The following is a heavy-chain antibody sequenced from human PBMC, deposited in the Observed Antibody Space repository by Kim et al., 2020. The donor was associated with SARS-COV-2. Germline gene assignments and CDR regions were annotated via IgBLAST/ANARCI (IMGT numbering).Heavy chain of an antibody. Sequence: ASVKVSCKASGYRFTAFYIHWVRQAPGQGLEWMGRINPNTGGTKFAQKFQGRITMTRDTSISTGYMELSSLRSDDTAVYYCAPYSTSSNLEHWGQGTLVTVSS. J-gene: IGHJ1*01. V-gene: IGHV1-2*06. CDR3: APYSTSSNLEH. D-gene: IGHD6-6*01. CDR1: GYRFTAFY. CDR2: INPNTGGT.